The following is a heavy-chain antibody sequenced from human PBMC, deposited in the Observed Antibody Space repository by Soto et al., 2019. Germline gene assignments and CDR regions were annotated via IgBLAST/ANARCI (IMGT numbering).Heavy chain of an antibody. V-gene: IGHV1-2*02. CDR3: VRGQSVLDLDL. J-gene: IGHJ1*01. CDR2: INPKNGGT. Sequence: ASVKVSCKSSGYTFTDFYIHWVRQAPGQGLEWVGWINPKNGGTNYAQRFQGRVTMTRGTCFNTSYMDLSRMXFDGSAVYYCVRGQSVLDLDLWCRDNRVTVSS. CDR1: GYTFTDFY. D-gene: IGHD1-1*01.